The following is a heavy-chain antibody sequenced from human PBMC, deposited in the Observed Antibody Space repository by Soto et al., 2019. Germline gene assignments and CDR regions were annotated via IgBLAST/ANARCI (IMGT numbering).Heavy chain of an antibody. CDR2: IVVGSGNT. CDR1: GFTFTSSA. CDR3: AADVRSGYYYFDY. J-gene: IGHJ4*02. V-gene: IGHV1-58*01. D-gene: IGHD3-22*01. Sequence: SVKVSCKASGFTFTSSAVQWVRQARGQRLEWIGWIVVGSGNTNYAQKFQERVTITRDMSTSTGYMELSSLRSEDTAVYYCAADVRSGYYYFDYWGQGTLVTVS.